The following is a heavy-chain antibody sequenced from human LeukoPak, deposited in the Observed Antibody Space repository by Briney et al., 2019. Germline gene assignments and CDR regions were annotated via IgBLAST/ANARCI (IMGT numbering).Heavy chain of an antibody. CDR2: IYSGDST. J-gene: IGHJ3*02. V-gene: IGHV3-53*01. Sequence: GGSLRLSCAASGFTFSSHGMHWVRQAPGKGLEWVSVIYSGDSTYYAESVKGRFSISRDNSKNTVYLQMNSLRAEDAAVYYCAKGASIADDAFDIWGQGTMVTVSS. CDR3: AKGASIADDAFDI. CDR1: GFTFSSHG. D-gene: IGHD2-21*01.